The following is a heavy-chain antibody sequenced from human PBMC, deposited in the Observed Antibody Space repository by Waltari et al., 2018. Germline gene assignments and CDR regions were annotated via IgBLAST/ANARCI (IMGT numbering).Heavy chain of an antibody. CDR2: IFVTGNT. CDR1: GGSMSSYY. Sequence: QVQLRESGPGLVKASETLSLTCTVSGGSMSSYYWTWIRQPPGKGLDWVATIFVTGNTHYADSVRGRFTISRDSSRNSVYLQMDNLRAEDTATYYCARVTVVARVSDVFDVWGQGTMITVSS. CDR3: ARVTVVARVSDVFDV. V-gene: IGHV4-4*08. D-gene: IGHD6-6*01. J-gene: IGHJ3*01.